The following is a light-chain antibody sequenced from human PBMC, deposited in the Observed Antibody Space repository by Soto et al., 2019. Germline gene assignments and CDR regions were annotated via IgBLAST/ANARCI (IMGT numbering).Light chain of an antibody. CDR2: GAS. CDR1: QSVSSNY. J-gene: IGKJ2*01. V-gene: IGKV3-20*01. Sequence: EIVLTQSPGTLSLPPGERATLSCRASQSVSSNYLAWYQQKPGQSPRLLIYGASGRATGIPDRFSGSGSGTHVTLTISRLEPEDFAVYYCQQYVTPPYTFGQGTKLELK. CDR3: QQYVTPPYT.